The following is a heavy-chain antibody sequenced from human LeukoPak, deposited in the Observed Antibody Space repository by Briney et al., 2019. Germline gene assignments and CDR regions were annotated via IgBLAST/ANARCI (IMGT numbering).Heavy chain of an antibody. D-gene: IGHD3-10*01. CDR2: ISFSSATI. V-gene: IGHV3-48*01. Sequence: GGSLRLSCAASGFTFNTYIMNWVRQAPGKGLEWVSYISFSSATIHYADSVKGRFTISRDNAKNSLYLQLNSLRAEDTALYYCARDTHYYGSGSPAFDLWGRGTMVTVSS. J-gene: IGHJ3*01. CDR3: ARDTHYYGSGSPAFDL. CDR1: GFTFNTYI.